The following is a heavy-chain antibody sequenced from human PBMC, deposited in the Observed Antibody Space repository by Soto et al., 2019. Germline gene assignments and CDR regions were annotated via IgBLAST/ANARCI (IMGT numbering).Heavy chain of an antibody. V-gene: IGHV4-61*01. CDR2: IFPNGNT. Sequence: SETLSLTCTVSGGSVSSGTYYWSWIRQPPGKGLEYIGYIFPNGNTNYNPSLKSRVTISIDTSKNQFSLNLSSVTAADTAMYYCARLNTVMVTHFDYWGHGTLVTVSS. CDR3: ARLNTVMVTHFDY. CDR1: GGSVSSGTYY. D-gene: IGHD5-18*01. J-gene: IGHJ4*01.